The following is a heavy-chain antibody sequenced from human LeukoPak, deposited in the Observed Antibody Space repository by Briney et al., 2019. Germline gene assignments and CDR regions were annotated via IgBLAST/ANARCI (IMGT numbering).Heavy chain of an antibody. CDR1: GGSISSSSYY. D-gene: IGHD6-13*01. J-gene: IGHJ3*02. V-gene: IGHV4-39*07. CDR2: IYYSGST. Sequence: SETLSLTCTVSGGSISSSSYYWGWIRQPPGKGLEWIGSIYYSGSTNYNPSLKSRVTISVDTSKNQFSLKLSSVTAADTAVYYCARVRRAAADAFDIWGQGTMVTVSS. CDR3: ARVRRAAADAFDI.